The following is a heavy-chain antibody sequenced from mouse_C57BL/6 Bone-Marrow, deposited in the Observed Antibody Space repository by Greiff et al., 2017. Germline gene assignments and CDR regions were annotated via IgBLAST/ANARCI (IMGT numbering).Heavy chain of an antibody. CDR1: GYTFTNYW. D-gene: IGHD2-4*01. J-gene: IGHJ3*01. CDR2: IYPGGGYT. CDR3: ASGDYPAWFAY. Sequence: QVQLQQSGAELVRPGTSVKMSCKASGYTFTNYWIGWAKQRPGHGLEWIGDIYPGGGYTNYNEKFKGKATLTADQSYSTAYMQFSSLTSEDSAIYYCASGDYPAWFAYWGQGTLVTVSA. V-gene: IGHV1-63*01.